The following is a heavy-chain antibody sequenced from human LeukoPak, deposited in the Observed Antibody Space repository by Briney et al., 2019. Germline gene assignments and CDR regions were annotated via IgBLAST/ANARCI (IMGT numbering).Heavy chain of an antibody. Sequence: GGSLRLSCAASGFTFSSYGMHWVRQAPGKGLEWVAVISYDGSNKYYADSVKGRFTISRDNSKNTLYLQMNSLRAEDTAVYYCAKDGIVGAPGYFDYWGQGTLATVSS. V-gene: IGHV3-30*18. CDR2: ISYDGSNK. CDR1: GFTFSSYG. J-gene: IGHJ4*02. CDR3: AKDGIVGAPGYFDY. D-gene: IGHD1-26*01.